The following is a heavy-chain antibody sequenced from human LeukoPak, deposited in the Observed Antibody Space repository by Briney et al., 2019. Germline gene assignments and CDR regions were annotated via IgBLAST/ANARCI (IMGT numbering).Heavy chain of an antibody. Sequence: ASVKVSCKASGYTFTGYYMHWVRQAPGHGLEWMGRINPNSGGTNYAQKFQGRVTMTRDTSISTAYMELSRLRSDDTAVYYCARVTYGDYSSFIDYWGQGTLVTVSS. D-gene: IGHD4-17*01. J-gene: IGHJ4*02. V-gene: IGHV1-2*06. CDR3: ARVTYGDYSSFIDY. CDR2: INPNSGGT. CDR1: GYTFTGYY.